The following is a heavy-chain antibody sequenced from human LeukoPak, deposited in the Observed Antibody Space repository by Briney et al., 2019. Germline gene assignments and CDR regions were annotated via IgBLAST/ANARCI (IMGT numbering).Heavy chain of an antibody. D-gene: IGHD2-2*01. CDR1: GGSFSGYY. J-gene: IGHJ4*02. V-gene: IGHV4-34*01. CDR3: ARDNQLYFDY. CDR2: INHSGST. Sequence: PSETLSLTCAVYGGSFSGYYWSWIRQPPGKGLEWIGEINHSGSTNYNPSLKSRVTISVDTSKNQFSLKLSSVTAADTAVYYCARDNQLYFDYWGQGTLVTVSS.